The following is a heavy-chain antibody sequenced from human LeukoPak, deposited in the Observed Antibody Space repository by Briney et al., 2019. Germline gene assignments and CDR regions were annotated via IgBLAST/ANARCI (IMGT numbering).Heavy chain of an antibody. CDR3: EIWGQQLAFDY. CDR2: IIPIFGTA. CDR1: GGTFSSYA. J-gene: IGHJ4*02. D-gene: IGHD6-13*01. Sequence: ASVKVSCKASGGTFSSYAISWVRQAPGQGLEWMGGIIPIFGTANYAQKFQGRVTITTDESTSTAYMELSSLRSEDTAVYYCEIWGQQLAFDYWGQGTLVTVSS. V-gene: IGHV1-69*05.